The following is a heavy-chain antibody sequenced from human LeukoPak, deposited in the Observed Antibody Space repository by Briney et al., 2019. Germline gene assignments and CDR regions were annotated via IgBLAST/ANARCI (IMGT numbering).Heavy chain of an antibody. J-gene: IGHJ6*02. D-gene: IGHD3-22*01. CDR3: ARVQIIVVHTPPYYYGMDV. Sequence: ASVKVSCKASGYTFTAYYMHWVRQAPGQGLEWMGWINPNSGGTNYAQKFQGRVTMTRDTSISTAYMELSRLRSDDTAVYYCARVQIIVVHTPPYYYGMDVWGQGTTVTVSS. CDR2: INPNSGGT. CDR1: GYTFTAYY. V-gene: IGHV1-2*02.